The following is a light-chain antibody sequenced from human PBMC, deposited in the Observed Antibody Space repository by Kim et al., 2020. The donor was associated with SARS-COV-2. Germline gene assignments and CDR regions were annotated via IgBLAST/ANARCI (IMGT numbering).Light chain of an antibody. Sequence: EIVMTQSPATLSVSPGKRATLSCRASQSVSTNLAWYQQKPGQAPRLLIYGASTRATGIPARFSGTGSGTEFTLTISSLQSEDFAVYYCQQYKNWLPGYTLGQGTKREI. CDR3: QQYKNWLPGYT. V-gene: IGKV3-15*01. CDR1: QSVSTN. J-gene: IGKJ2*01. CDR2: GAS.